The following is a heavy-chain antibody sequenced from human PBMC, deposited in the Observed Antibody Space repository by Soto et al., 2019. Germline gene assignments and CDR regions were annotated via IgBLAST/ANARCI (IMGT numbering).Heavy chain of an antibody. D-gene: IGHD6-19*01. CDR3: TRDFATGWYVDY. J-gene: IGHJ4*02. V-gene: IGHV3-11*01. CDR2: ISSGGTTM. CDR1: GFTFSDYY. Sequence: PGGSLRLSCAASGFTFSDYYMSWIRQAPGKGLEWVSYISSGGTTMYYADSVKGRFTISRDNAKNSLYLQMNSLRAEDTAVYYCTRDFATGWYVDYWGQGTLVTVSS.